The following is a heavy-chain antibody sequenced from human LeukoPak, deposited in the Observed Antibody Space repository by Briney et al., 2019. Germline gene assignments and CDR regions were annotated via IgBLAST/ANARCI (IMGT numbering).Heavy chain of an antibody. CDR2: INSDGSST. Sequence: AGRSLRLSCAASGFTFRNYGLHWVRQAPGKGLVWVSRINSDGSSTSYADSVKGRFTISRDNAKNTLYLQMNSLRAEDTAVYYCARGDDFWSGYYTGGYWGQGTLVTVSS. V-gene: IGHV3-74*01. CDR1: GFTFRNYG. D-gene: IGHD3-3*01. CDR3: ARGDDFWSGYYTGGY. J-gene: IGHJ4*02.